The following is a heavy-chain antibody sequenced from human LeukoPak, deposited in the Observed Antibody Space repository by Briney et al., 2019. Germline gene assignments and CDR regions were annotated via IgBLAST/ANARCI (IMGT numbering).Heavy chain of an antibody. D-gene: IGHD6-13*01. CDR1: GFIFGDYA. Sequence: AGGSLRLSCTASGFIFGDYAMSWVRQAPGKGLEWVAFIRSKFYTGTTDYAGSVKGRFTISRDDSKSIAYLQMNSLTGEDTAVYYCAGGRRITSAGDVFYYFDYWGQGSLVTVSS. V-gene: IGHV3-49*04. J-gene: IGHJ4*02. CDR3: AGGRRITSAGDVFYYFDY. CDR2: IRSKFYTGTT.